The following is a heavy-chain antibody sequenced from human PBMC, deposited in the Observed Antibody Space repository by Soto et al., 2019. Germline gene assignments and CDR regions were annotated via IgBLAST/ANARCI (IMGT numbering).Heavy chain of an antibody. Sequence: SETLSLTCTVSGGSISSYYWSWIRQHPGKGLEWIGYIYYSGSTYYNPSLKSRVTISVDTSKNQFSLKLSSVTAADTAVYYCARVRQRRDYGDYLRYFDYWGQGTLVTVSS. J-gene: IGHJ4*02. V-gene: IGHV4-59*06. CDR1: GGSISSYY. D-gene: IGHD4-17*01. CDR2: IYYSGST. CDR3: ARVRQRRDYGDYLRYFDY.